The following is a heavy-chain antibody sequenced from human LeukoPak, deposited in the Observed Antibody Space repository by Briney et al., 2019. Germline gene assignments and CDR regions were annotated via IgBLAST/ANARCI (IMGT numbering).Heavy chain of an antibody. J-gene: IGHJ5*02. CDR1: GGSFSGYY. CDR2: INHSGST. V-gene: IGHV4-34*01. Sequence: PSETLSLTCAVYGGSFSGYYWSWIRQPPGKGLEWIGEINHSGSTNYNPSLKSRVTISVDTSKNQFSLKLSSVTAADTAVYYCARGVVVVAATSGWFDPWGQGTLVTVSS. D-gene: IGHD2-15*01. CDR3: ARGVVVVAATSGWFDP.